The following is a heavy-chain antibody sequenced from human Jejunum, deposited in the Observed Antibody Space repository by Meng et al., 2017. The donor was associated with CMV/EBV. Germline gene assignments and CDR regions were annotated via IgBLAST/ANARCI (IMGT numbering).Heavy chain of an antibody. V-gene: IGHV3-74*01. CDR2: INHDGTET. CDR1: GFSFSASV. D-gene: IGHD3-3*01. J-gene: IGHJ4*02. CDR3: VKDFAWSIDF. Sequence: QLVGSGGCLVQPGGSLRFSRVASGFSFSASVMHWVRQDPGQGLVWVARINHDGTETIYRDSVRCPFTVSRDNTKNTVSLEMNSLRVEDTALYYCVKDFAWSIDFWGQGVLVTVSS.